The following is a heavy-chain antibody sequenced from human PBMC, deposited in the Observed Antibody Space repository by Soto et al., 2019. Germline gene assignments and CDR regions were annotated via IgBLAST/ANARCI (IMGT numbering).Heavy chain of an antibody. CDR1: GFSLSTSGVG. Sequence: QITLKESGPTLVKPTQTLTLTCTFSGFSLSTSGVGVGWIRQPPGKALEWLALIYWDDDKRYSPSLKSRLTITKDTSKNQVVLTMTNMAPVDTATYYCAHSYSCCGDSCYSNISWLDPWGQGTLVTVSS. V-gene: IGHV2-5*02. D-gene: IGHD2-15*01. CDR3: AHSYSCCGDSCYSNISWLDP. J-gene: IGHJ5*02. CDR2: IYWDDDK.